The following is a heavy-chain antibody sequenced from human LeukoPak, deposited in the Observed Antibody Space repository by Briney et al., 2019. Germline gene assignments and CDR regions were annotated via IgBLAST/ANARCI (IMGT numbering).Heavy chain of an antibody. CDR3: AGTQFWPLMYSFDY. D-gene: IGHD3-16*01. J-gene: IGHJ4*02. Sequence: GGSLRLSCVASGFTLSHYGMHWVRQAPGKGLECVAVKSYDGNDEYYANSVKGRFTISRDNSKSTLYLQMSSLRAEDTAVYFCAGTQFWPLMYSFDYWGQGTLVTVSS. CDR1: GFTLSHYG. CDR2: KSYDGNDE. V-gene: IGHV3-30*03.